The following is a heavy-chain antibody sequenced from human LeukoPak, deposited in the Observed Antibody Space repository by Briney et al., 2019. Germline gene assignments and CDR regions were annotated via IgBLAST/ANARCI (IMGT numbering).Heavy chain of an antibody. CDR2: ISGSGGST. D-gene: IGHD2-2*01. V-gene: IGHV3-23*01. J-gene: IGHJ4*02. CDR3: AKGGCSSTSCYEYRGYYFDY. Sequence: PGRSLRLSCAASGFTFSSYAMSWVRQAPGKGLEWVSAISGSGGSTYYADSVKGRFTISRDNSKNTLYLQMNSLRAEDTAVYYCAKGGCSSTSCYEYRGYYFDYWGQGTLVTVSS. CDR1: GFTFSSYA.